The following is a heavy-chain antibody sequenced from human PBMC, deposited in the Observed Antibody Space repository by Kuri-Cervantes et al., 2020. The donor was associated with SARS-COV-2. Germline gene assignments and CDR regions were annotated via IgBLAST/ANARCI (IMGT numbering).Heavy chain of an antibody. D-gene: IGHD3-3*01. CDR3: TTATFFGVSIIGDIDL. CDR1: GFTFSSYW. V-gene: IGHV3-7*03. J-gene: IGHJ4*02. CDR2: IKQDGSEK. Sequence: GGSLRLSCAASGFTFSSYWMSWVRQAPGKGLEWVANIKQDGSEKYYVDSVKGRLTISRDNAKNSLYLQMNSLRAEDTAVYYCTTATFFGVSIIGDIDLWGQGTLVTVSS.